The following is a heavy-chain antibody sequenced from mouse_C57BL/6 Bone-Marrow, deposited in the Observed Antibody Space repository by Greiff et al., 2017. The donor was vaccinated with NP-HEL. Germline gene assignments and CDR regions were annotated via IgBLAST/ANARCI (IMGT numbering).Heavy chain of an antibody. CDR3: ARGDSPDY. CDR1: GFNIKDDY. Sequence: EVKLVESGAELVRPGASVKLSCTASGFNIKDDYMHWVKQRPEQGLEWIGWIDPENGDTEYASKFQGKATITADTSSNTAYLQLSSLTSEDTAIYYCARGDSPDYWGQGTTLTVSS. CDR2: IDPENGDT. V-gene: IGHV14-4*01. D-gene: IGHD3-2*01. J-gene: IGHJ2*01.